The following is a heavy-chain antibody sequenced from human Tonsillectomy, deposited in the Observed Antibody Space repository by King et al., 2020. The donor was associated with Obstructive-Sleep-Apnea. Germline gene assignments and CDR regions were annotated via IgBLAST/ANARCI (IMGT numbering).Heavy chain of an antibody. CDR2: IYYSGST. Sequence: QLQESGPGLVKPSETLSLTCTVSGGSVSSGSYYWSCIRQPPGKGLEWIGYIYYSGSTNYNPSLKSRVTISVDTSKNQFSLKLSSLTAADTAVYYCARGNDFWSGYYIRSWGQGTLVTVSS. J-gene: IGHJ4*02. CDR1: GGSVSSGSYY. D-gene: IGHD3-3*01. CDR3: ARGNDFWSGYYIRS. V-gene: IGHV4-61*01.